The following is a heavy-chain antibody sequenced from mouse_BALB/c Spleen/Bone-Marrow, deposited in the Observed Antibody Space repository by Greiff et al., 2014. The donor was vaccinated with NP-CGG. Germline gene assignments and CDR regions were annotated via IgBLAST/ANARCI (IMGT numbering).Heavy chain of an antibody. CDR1: GFTFSSYT. V-gene: IGHV5-12-2*01. J-gene: IGHJ4*01. Sequence: DVQLQESGGGLVQPGGSLKLSCAASGFTFSSYTMPWVRQTPEKRLEWVAYISNGGGSTYYPDTVKGRFTISRDNAKNTLYLQMSSLKSEDTAMYYCARGLRGYAMDYWGQGTSVTVSS. CDR2: ISNGGGST. CDR3: ARGLRGYAMDY. D-gene: IGHD2-4*01.